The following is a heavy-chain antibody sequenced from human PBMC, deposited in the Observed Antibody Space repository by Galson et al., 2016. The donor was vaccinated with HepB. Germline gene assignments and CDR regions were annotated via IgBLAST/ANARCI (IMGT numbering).Heavy chain of an antibody. CDR2: IDAGNGNT. Sequence: SVKVSCKASGYTFTSFDIHWVRQAPGQSLEWMGWIDAGNGNTKYSQKLQGRVTITRDTSASTAYMELSSLGYEDTAVYYCARQGYGDYPFYWGQGTLVTVSS. V-gene: IGHV1-3*01. J-gene: IGHJ4*02. CDR1: GYTFTSFD. CDR3: ARQGYGDYPFY. D-gene: IGHD4-17*01.